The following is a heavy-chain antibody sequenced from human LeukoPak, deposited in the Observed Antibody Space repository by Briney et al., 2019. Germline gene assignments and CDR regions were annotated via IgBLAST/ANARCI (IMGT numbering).Heavy chain of an antibody. CDR2: VSGSGGST. D-gene: IGHD6-19*01. CDR3: ANLLSSGWYDYFDY. J-gene: IGHJ4*02. Sequence: GGSLRLSCAASGFTFSSYSMNWVRQAPGKGLEWVSGVSGSGGSTDYADSVKGRFTISRDNSKNTLYLQMNSLRAEDTAVYYCANLLSSGWYDYFDYWGQGTLVTVSS. CDR1: GFTFSSYS. V-gene: IGHV3-23*01.